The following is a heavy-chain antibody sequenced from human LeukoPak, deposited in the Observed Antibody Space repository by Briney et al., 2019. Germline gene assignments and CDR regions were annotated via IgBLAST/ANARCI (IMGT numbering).Heavy chain of an antibody. CDR1: GGSFSGYY. V-gene: IGHV4-34*01. Sequence: PSETLSLTCAVYGGSFSGYYWSWIRQPPGKGLEWIGEINHSGSTNYNPSLKSRVTISVDTSKNQFSLKLSSVTAADTAVYYCARVCGSTSWYYYGMDVWGQGTTVTVSS. J-gene: IGHJ6*02. CDR3: ARVCGSTSWYYYGMDV. CDR2: INHSGST. D-gene: IGHD2-2*01.